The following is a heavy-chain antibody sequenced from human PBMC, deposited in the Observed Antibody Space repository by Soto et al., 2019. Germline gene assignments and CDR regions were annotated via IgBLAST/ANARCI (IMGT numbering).Heavy chain of an antibody. CDR1: GGSMNGFY. D-gene: IGHD7-27*01. CDR2: VYSSGRA. CDR3: AKDKSGAADI. Sequence: SETVSLTCTVSGGSMNGFYWNWIRQPAGGGLEWIGRVYSSGRADYIPSLKSRITMSVDTSKNQFYLNLRFVTAADTAVYFCAKDKSGAADIWGHGTMVTVSS. V-gene: IGHV4-4*07. J-gene: IGHJ3*02.